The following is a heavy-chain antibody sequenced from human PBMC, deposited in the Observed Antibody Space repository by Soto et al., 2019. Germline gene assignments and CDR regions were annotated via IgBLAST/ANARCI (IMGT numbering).Heavy chain of an antibody. Sequence: QTLSLTCALSADSASANNAAWTWIRQSPSRGLEWLGRTYFRSKWNYDYAESVKSRLTITPDTTNNQISLQLNSVIPEDAAVYYCVRQPLANLALYGMDVWGQGTTVTVSS. V-gene: IGHV6-1*01. CDR1: ADSASANNAA. J-gene: IGHJ6*02. D-gene: IGHD6-6*01. CDR2: TYFRSKWNY. CDR3: VRQPLANLALYGMDV.